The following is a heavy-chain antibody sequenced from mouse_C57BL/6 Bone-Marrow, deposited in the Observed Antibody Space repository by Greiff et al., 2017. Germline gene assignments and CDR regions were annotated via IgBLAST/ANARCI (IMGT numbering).Heavy chain of an antibody. CDR1: GYTFTSYD. V-gene: IGHV1-85*01. CDR3: ARLGFGGSSGDWYFDV. Sequence: QVQLKQSGPELVKPGASVKLSCKASGYTFTSYDINWVKQRPGQGLEWIGWIYPRDGSTKYNEKFKGKATLTVDTSSSTAYMELHSLTSEDSAVYFCARLGFGGSSGDWYFDVWGTGTTVTVSS. J-gene: IGHJ1*03. D-gene: IGHD1-1*01. CDR2: IYPRDGST.